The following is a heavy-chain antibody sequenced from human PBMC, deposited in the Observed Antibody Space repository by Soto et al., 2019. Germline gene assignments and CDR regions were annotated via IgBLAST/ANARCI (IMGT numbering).Heavy chain of an antibody. J-gene: IGHJ4*02. V-gene: IGHV4-59*01. CDR1: GGSIGSYH. CDR3: ARDTVLTGMFDF. Sequence: PAETLSLTCTVSGGSIGSYHWSWVRQPPGKGLEWIASLYYTGTTNYNPSLGSRVTISIDAPGNRFSMEITSVTAADTAIYYCARDTVLTGMFDFWGQGTLVTVSS. D-gene: IGHD4-17*01. CDR2: LYYTGTT.